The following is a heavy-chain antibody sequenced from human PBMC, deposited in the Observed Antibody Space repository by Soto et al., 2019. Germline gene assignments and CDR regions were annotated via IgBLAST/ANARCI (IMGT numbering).Heavy chain of an antibody. V-gene: IGHV3-9*01. CDR2: ISWSGGSI. CDR3: AKSTCGTANGMDV. Sequence: EVQLVQSGGGLVQPGRSLRLSCAASGFSFGDYGMHWVRQAPGKGLEWVSGISWSGGSIGYADSGKGRFSISRDNAKNSLYLKMNSLRAEDTALYYCAKSTCGTANGMDVWGQGTTVTVSS. D-gene: IGHD2-21*02. J-gene: IGHJ6*02. CDR1: GFSFGDYG.